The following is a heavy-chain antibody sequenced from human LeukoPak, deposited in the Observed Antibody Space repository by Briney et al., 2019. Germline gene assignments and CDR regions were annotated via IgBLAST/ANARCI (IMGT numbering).Heavy chain of an antibody. Sequence: GGSLRLSCAASGFTFSDYYMSWIRQVPGKGLEWVSYISSSGSRIYYADSMKGRFTISRDNAKNSLYLQMNSLRAEDTAVYYCARVGRQWLDNAFDIWGQGTMVTVSS. CDR2: ISSSGSRI. CDR3: ARVGRQWLDNAFDI. CDR1: GFTFSDYY. D-gene: IGHD6-19*01. V-gene: IGHV3-11*01. J-gene: IGHJ3*02.